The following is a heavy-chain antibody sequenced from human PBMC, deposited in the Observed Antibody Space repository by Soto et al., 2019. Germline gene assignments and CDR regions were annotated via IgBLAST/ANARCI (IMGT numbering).Heavy chain of an antibody. CDR2: ISSSSGTI. V-gene: IGHV3-48*02. CDR3: AAYRRLAYFGGDCDSGYVVHY. J-gene: IGHJ4*02. CDR1: GFTFSSYS. Sequence: EVQLVESGGALVQPGGSLRLSCAASGFTFSSYSMNWVRQAPGQGLEWVSYISSSSGTIYYAYSLKGRFTISSDNANNSLYLGVTSLIYAYMAVYYSAAYRRLAYFGGDCDSGYVVHYWGQGTLVAVSS. D-gene: IGHD2-21*02.